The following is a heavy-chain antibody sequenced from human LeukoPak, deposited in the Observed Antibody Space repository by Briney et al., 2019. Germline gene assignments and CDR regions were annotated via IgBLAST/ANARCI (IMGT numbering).Heavy chain of an antibody. D-gene: IGHD3-10*01. CDR3: ARRTRRGGPHYYGSGSYYSLDDAFDI. J-gene: IGHJ3*02. CDR1: GGSISSSNW. Sequence: SGTLSLTCAVSGGSISSSNWWSWVRQPPGKGLEWIGEIYHSGSTNYNPSLKSRVTISVDKSKNQFSLKLSSVTAADTAVYYCARRTRRGGPHYYGSGSYYSLDDAFDIWGQGTMVTVSS. V-gene: IGHV4-4*02. CDR2: IYHSGST.